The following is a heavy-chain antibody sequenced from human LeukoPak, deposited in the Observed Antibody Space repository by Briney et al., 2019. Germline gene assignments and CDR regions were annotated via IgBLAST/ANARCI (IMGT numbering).Heavy chain of an antibody. CDR1: GYSFTTYW. Sequence: GESLKISCKGFGYSFTTYWIGWVRQMPGKGLEWMGIIYPGDSDTRYSPSFQGQVTISADKSISTAYLQWSSLKASDTAMYYCARQVFGSGSYLAYWGQGTLVTVSS. J-gene: IGHJ4*02. D-gene: IGHD3-10*01. CDR3: ARQVFGSGSYLAY. V-gene: IGHV5-51*01. CDR2: IYPGDSDT.